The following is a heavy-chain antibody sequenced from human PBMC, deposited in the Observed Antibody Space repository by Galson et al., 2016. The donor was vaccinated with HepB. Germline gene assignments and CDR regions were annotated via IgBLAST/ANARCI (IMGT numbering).Heavy chain of an antibody. Sequence: SLRLSCAASGFTFANYAMHWVRQAPGKGLEWVALIWSDGSNKYYADSVKGRFTISRDKPKNTLYLRMNSLRVEDTAVYYCVRGQLVNYFDYWGQGTLVTVSS. CDR1: GFTFANYA. D-gene: IGHD6-13*01. J-gene: IGHJ4*02. V-gene: IGHV3-33*01. CDR3: VRGQLVNYFDY. CDR2: IWSDGSNK.